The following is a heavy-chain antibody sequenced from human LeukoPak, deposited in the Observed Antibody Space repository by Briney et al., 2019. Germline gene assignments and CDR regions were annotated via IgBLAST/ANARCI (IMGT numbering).Heavy chain of an antibody. V-gene: IGHV1-2*02. Sequence: VSVKVSCKASGYTFTGYYMHWVRQAPGQGLEWMGWINPNSGGTNYAQKFQGRVTMTRDTSISTAYMELSRLRSDDTAVYYCASSRYCSGGSCYWFDPWGQGTLVTVSS. J-gene: IGHJ5*02. CDR2: INPNSGGT. D-gene: IGHD2-15*01. CDR3: ASSRYCSGGSCYWFDP. CDR1: GYTFTGYY.